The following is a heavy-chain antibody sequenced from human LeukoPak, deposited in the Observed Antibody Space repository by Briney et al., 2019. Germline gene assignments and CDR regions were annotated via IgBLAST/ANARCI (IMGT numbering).Heavy chain of an antibody. Sequence: GASVKVSCKASGYTFTGYYMHWVRQAPGQGLEWMGWINPNSGGTNYAQKFQGRVTMTRDTSISTAYMELSRLRSDDTAVYYCARDLGRDVWFGEPRYYFDYWGQGTLVTVSS. V-gene: IGHV1-2*02. CDR1: GYTFTGYY. D-gene: IGHD3-10*01. CDR2: INPNSGGT. CDR3: ARDLGRDVWFGEPRYYFDY. J-gene: IGHJ4*02.